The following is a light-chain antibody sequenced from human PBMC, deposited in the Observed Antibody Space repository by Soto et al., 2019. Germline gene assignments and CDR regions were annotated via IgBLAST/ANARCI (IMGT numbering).Light chain of an antibody. CDR1: SSDVGGYNY. CDR3: SSYTSNNTVV. Sequence: QSALTQPASVSGSPGQSITISCSGTSSDVGGYNYVSWYQQHPGKAPKVMIYEVSNRPSGVSNRFSGSKSGNTASLTISGLQPEDEADYYCSSYTSNNTVVVGGGTKLTVL. CDR2: EVS. J-gene: IGLJ2*01. V-gene: IGLV2-14*01.